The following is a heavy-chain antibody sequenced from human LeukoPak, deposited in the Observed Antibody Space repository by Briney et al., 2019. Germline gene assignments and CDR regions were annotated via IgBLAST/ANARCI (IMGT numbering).Heavy chain of an antibody. CDR2: IQSDGSKQ. V-gene: IGHV3-33*01. D-gene: IGHD5-18*01. J-gene: IGHJ5*02. Sequence: GGSLRLSCATAGFTFSTFGIHWVRQTPGKGLEWAAAIQSDGSKQYYGDYVKGRFTISRDSSKNTVYLQMNSLRDEDTAVYYCARDVDTSSHSSQLDPWGRGTLVTVSS. CDR3: ARDVDTSSHSSQLDP. CDR1: GFTFSTFG.